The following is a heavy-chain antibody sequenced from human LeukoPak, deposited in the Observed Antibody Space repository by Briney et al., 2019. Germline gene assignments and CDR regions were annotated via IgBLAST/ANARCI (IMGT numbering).Heavy chain of an antibody. V-gene: IGHV3-33*08. CDR2: IWYDGSNK. Sequence: GRSLRLSCAASGFTFSSYGMHWVRQAPGKGLEWVAVIWYDGSNKYYADSVKGRSTISRDNSKNTLYLQMNSLRAEDTAVYYCARGPQQLVPYYFDYWGQGTLVTVSS. D-gene: IGHD6-13*01. CDR3: ARGPQQLVPYYFDY. CDR1: GFTFSSYG. J-gene: IGHJ4*02.